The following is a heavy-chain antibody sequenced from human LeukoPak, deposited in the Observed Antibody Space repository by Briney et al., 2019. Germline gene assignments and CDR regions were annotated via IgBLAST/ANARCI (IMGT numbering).Heavy chain of an antibody. J-gene: IGHJ4*02. V-gene: IGHV3-23*01. Sequence: GGSLRLSCAASGFTFGIAMSWVRQAPGKGLEWVSAISGSGDSTYYADSVKGRFTISRDNSKNTLYLQMNSLRAEDTAVYYCAKALKWLAGPDYWGQGTLVTVSS. CDR2: ISGSGDST. CDR1: GFTFGIA. D-gene: IGHD6-19*01. CDR3: AKALKWLAGPDY.